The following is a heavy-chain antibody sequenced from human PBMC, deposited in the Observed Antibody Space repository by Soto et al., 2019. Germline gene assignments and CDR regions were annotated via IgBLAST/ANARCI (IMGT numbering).Heavy chain of an antibody. CDR1: GGSVSSGSYY. Sequence: QVQLQESGPGLVKPSETLSLTCTVSGGSVSSGSYYWSWIRQPPGKGLEWIGYIYYSGSTNYNPHPKSRVAIAVDTCKDRFSLKLSSVTAADTAVYYCASVTRTCISTSCYRYYYGMDVWGQGTTVTVSS. D-gene: IGHD2-2*02. J-gene: IGHJ6*02. CDR3: ASVTRTCISTSCYRYYYGMDV. V-gene: IGHV4-61*01. CDR2: IYYSGST.